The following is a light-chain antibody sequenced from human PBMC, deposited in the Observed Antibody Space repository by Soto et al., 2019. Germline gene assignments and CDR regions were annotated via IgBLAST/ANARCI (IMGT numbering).Light chain of an antibody. V-gene: IGKV3-11*01. J-gene: IGKJ1*01. CDR2: DAS. CDR1: QSVGSY. Sequence: EIVLTQSPATLSLSPGERVTLSCRASQSVGSYLAWYQQKLGQAPRLLIYDASNRATGIPARFSGSGSGTDFTLTISSLEPEDFAVYYCQQRSNWPLKFGQGTKVEIK. CDR3: QQRSNWPLK.